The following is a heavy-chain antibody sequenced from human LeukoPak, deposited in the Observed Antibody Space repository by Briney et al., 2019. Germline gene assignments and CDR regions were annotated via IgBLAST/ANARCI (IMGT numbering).Heavy chain of an antibody. J-gene: IGHJ4*02. CDR1: GFIFNNYA. CDR2: ISWNSGTI. CDR3: AKDNRRHYTSGPNPDSLH. D-gene: IGHD6-19*01. V-gene: IGHV3-9*01. Sequence: GGSLRLSCAGSGFIFNNYAMHWVRQPPGKGLEWVSGISWNSGTIDYADSVRGRFTISRDNAKNSLYLQMDSLRVEGTAFYYCAKDNRRHYTSGPNPDSLHWGQGALVTVSS.